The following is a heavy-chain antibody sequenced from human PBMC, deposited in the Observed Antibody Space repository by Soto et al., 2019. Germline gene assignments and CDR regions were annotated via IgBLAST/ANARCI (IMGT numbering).Heavy chain of an antibody. V-gene: IGHV1-3*01. Sequence: ASVKVSCKASGYTFTSYAMHWVRQAPGQRLEWMGWINAGNGNTKYSQKFQGRVTITRDTSASTAYMELSSLRSEDTAVYYCARDSQKSSSWLNWFDPWGQGTLVTVSS. CDR3: ARDSQKSSSWLNWFDP. CDR1: GYTFTSYA. J-gene: IGHJ5*02. CDR2: INAGNGNT. D-gene: IGHD6-13*01.